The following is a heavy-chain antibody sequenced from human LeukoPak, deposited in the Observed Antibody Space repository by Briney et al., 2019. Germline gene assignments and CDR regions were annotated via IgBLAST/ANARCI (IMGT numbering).Heavy chain of an antibody. CDR1: GYTFTSYS. CDR2: ISAYNGHT. D-gene: IGHD1-1*01. J-gene: IGHJ4*02. Sequence: ASVKVSCKASGYTFTSYSISWVRHAPGQGLWWMGWISAYNGHTNYAQKLQGRVTMTTDTSTSTAYMELRSLRSDDTAVYYCASRRMYNWNDGEDYFDYWGQGTLVTVSS. V-gene: IGHV1-18*01. CDR3: ASRRMYNWNDGEDYFDY.